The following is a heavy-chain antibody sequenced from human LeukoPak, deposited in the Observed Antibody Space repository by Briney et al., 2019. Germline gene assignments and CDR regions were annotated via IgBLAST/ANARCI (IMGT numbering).Heavy chain of an antibody. J-gene: IGHJ4*02. CDR1: GGSISSYY. CDR2: IYYSGST. V-gene: IGHV4-59*12. CDR3: ARGWSYYSAYYFDY. Sequence: SETLSLTCTVSGGSISSYYWSWIRQPPGKGLEWIGYIYYSGSTNYNPSLKSRVTISVDTSKNQFSLKLSSVTAADTAVYYCARGWSYYSAYYFDYWGQGTLVTVSS. D-gene: IGHD1-26*01.